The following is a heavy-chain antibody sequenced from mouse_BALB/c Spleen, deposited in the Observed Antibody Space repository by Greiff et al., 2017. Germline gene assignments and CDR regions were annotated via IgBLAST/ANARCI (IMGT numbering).Heavy chain of an antibody. J-gene: IGHJ2*01. CDR2: IDPANGNT. CDR3: ARSGGFPFDY. D-gene: IGHD3-2*02. CDR1: GFNIKDTY. Sequence: VHVKQSGAELVKPGASVKLSCTASGFNIKDTYMHWVKQRPEQGLEWIGRIDPANGNTKYDPKFQGKATITADTSSNTAYLQLSSLTSEDTAVYYCARSGGFPFDYWGQGTTLTVSS. V-gene: IGHV14-3*02.